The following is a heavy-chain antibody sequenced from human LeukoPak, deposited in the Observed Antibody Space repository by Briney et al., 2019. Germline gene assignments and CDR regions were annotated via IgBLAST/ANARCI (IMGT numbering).Heavy chain of an antibody. V-gene: IGHV1-2*02. J-gene: IGHJ4*02. D-gene: IGHD4-17*01. CDR2: INPNSSGT. Sequence: ASVKVSCKASGYTFTGYYLHWVRQAPGQGLEWMGWINPNSSGTNYAQKFQGRVTMTRDTSITTAYMELSRLRSDDTAVYYCARDAAVTTYFDYWGQGTLVTVSS. CDR1: GYTFTGYY. CDR3: ARDAAVTTYFDY.